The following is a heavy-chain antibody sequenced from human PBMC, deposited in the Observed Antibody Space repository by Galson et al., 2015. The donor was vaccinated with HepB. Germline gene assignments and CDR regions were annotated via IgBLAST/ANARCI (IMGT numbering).Heavy chain of an antibody. V-gene: IGHV3-30*18. D-gene: IGHD4-23*01. J-gene: IGHJ4*02. Sequence: SLRLSCAASGFTFSSYGMHWVRQAPGKGLEWVAVISYDGSNKYYADSVKGRFTISRDNSKNTLYLHMNSLRAEDTVVFYCAKEVNYGGHLPTDYWGQGTLVTVSS. CDR2: ISYDGSNK. CDR3: AKEVNYGGHLPTDY. CDR1: GFTFSSYG.